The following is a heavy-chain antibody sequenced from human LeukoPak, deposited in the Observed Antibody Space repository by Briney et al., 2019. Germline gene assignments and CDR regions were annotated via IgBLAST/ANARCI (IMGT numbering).Heavy chain of an antibody. J-gene: IGHJ6*03. CDR2: MYKSGST. CDR1: GGSITSDNYY. Sequence: SETLSLTCTVSGGSITSDNYYWGWIRQPPGKGLEWIGTMYKSGSTYHNPSLKSRVTMSVDTSKNQFSLRRTSVTAADTAVYYCARPAAPGTFYYYMDVWGKGTTVTVSS. CDR3: ARPAAPGTFYYYMDV. V-gene: IGHV4-39*01. D-gene: IGHD3-10*01.